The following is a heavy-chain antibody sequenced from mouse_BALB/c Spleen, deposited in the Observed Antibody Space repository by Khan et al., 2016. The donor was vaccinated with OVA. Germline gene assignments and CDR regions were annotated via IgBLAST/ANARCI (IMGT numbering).Heavy chain of an antibody. D-gene: IGHD2-1*01. Sequence: VQLQQSGTVMARPGASVKMSCKASGYTFTSYWMHWIRQRPGEGLEWIGSIFPGNSDTSYNQKFKGKAKPTAVTSTSTTYMELTSLTIEDSAVYYCTRRDYGKYIEFVHWGQGTLVTVST. CDR3: TRRDYGKYIEFVH. J-gene: IGHJ3*01. CDR1: GYTFTSYW. V-gene: IGHV1-5*01. CDR2: IFPGNSDT.